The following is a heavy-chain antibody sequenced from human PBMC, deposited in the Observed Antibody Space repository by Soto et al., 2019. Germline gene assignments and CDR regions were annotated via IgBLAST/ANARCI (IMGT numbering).Heavy chain of an antibody. D-gene: IGHD6-13*01. CDR1: GFSFSTYE. V-gene: IGHV3-48*03. J-gene: IGHJ4*02. CDR3: ARDRAAGGY. CDR2: ISSGSDTI. Sequence: GGSLRLSCAASGFSFSTYEMNWVRQAPGKGLEWVAYISSGSDTIHYADSVRGRFTVSRDNAKNSLYLQMNSLRVEDTALYYCARDRAAGGYWGQGTLVTVSS.